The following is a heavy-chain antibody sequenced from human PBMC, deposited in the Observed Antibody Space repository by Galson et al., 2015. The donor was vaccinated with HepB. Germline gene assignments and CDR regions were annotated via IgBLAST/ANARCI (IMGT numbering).Heavy chain of an antibody. CDR2: ISSSGSTK. J-gene: IGHJ5*02. CDR1: GFSFSDYY. CDR3: ARELYDFWIRGGFDP. D-gene: IGHD3-3*01. Sequence: SLRLSCAASGFSFSDYYMTWIRQAPGKGLEWISYISSSGSTKYYADSVKGRFTISRDNAKNSLYLQMNSLRAEDTAVYYCARELYDFWIRGGFDPWGQGTLVTVSS. V-gene: IGHV3-11*01.